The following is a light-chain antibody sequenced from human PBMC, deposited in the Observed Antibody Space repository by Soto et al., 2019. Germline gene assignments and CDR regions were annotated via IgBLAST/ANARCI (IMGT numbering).Light chain of an antibody. Sequence: DIQMTQSPSSLSASVGNSVTVTFRDSQIVDSSLYRYQQKPRKAPQLLIYAASSLQTVAPSRLSGSGSATYFTLTIHNLQPEDFATYYCQQTHSLPPTFGQGTKVDIK. CDR3: QQTHSLPPT. CDR1: QIVDSS. CDR2: AAS. J-gene: IGKJ2*01. V-gene: IGKV1-39*01.